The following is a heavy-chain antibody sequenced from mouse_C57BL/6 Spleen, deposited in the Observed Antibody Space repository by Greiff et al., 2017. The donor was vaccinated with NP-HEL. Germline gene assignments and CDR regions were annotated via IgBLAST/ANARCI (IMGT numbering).Heavy chain of an antibody. V-gene: IGHV6-3*01. Sequence: EVKVVESGGGLVQPGGSMKLSCVASGFTFSNYWMNWVRQSPEKGLEWVAQIRLKSDNYATHYAESVKGRFTISRDDSKSSVYLQMNNLRAEDTGIYYCTVDGQGSYAMDYWGQGTSVTVSS. CDR1: GFTFSNYW. CDR3: TVDGQGSYAMDY. D-gene: IGHD2-3*01. CDR2: IRLKSDNYAT. J-gene: IGHJ4*01.